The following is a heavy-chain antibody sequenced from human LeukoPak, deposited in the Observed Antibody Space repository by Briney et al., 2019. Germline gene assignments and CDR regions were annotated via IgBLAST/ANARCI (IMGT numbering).Heavy chain of an antibody. Sequence: GGSLRLSCAASGFTFSSYSMNWVRQAPGKGLEWVSSISSSSSYIYYADSVKGRFTISRDNAKNSLYLQMNSLRAEDTAVYYCARDWGAVAGRGTQFDYWGQGTLVTVSS. CDR2: ISSSSSYI. CDR1: GFTFSSYS. CDR3: ARDWGAVAGRGTQFDY. J-gene: IGHJ4*02. V-gene: IGHV3-21*01. D-gene: IGHD6-19*01.